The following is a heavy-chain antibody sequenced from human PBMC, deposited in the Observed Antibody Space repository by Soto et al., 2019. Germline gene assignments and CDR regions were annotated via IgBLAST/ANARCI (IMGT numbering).Heavy chain of an antibody. CDR2: ISGSGGST. D-gene: IGHD3-10*01. CDR1: GVTFSSYA. J-gene: IGHJ4*02. CDR3: AKGQRLSGSWYYFDY. V-gene: IGHV3-23*01. Sequence: PGGSLRLSCAASGVTFSSYAMSWVRQAPGKGLEWVSAISGSGGSTYYADSVKGRFTISRDNSKNTLHLQMNSLRAEDTAVYYCAKGQRLSGSWYYFDYWGQGTLVTVSS.